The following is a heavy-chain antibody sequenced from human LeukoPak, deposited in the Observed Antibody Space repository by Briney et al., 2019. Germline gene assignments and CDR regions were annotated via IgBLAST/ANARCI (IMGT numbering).Heavy chain of an antibody. CDR3: ARDSAEQWLAPSLFDP. CDR2: IYSGGST. J-gene: IGHJ5*02. Sequence: PGGSLRLSCAVSGFTVSSNYMSWVRQAPGKGLEWVSVIYSGGSTYYADSVKGRFTISRDNSKNTLYLQMNSLRAEDTAVYYCARDSAEQWLAPSLFDPWGQGTLVTVSS. CDR1: GFTVSSNY. V-gene: IGHV3-66*01. D-gene: IGHD6-19*01.